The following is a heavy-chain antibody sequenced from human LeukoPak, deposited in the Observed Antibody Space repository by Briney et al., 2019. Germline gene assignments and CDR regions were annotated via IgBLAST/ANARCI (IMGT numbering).Heavy chain of an antibody. J-gene: IGHJ4*02. CDR1: GTNFRKHW. Sequence: GESLKISCKSSGTNFRKHWIAWVCQMPGKGLELMGYIYPGDSDTRYSPSFQGHVTISADTSISTAYLQWSSVKASDTAMYYCATLRDGYHLYDYWGQGALATVSS. D-gene: IGHD5-24*01. CDR2: IYPGDSDT. CDR3: ATLRDGYHLYDY. V-gene: IGHV5-51*01.